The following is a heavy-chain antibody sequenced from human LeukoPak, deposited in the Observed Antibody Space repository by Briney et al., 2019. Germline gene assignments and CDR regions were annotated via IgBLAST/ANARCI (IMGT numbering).Heavy chain of an antibody. J-gene: IGHJ4*02. CDR3: ARVNSARWSFDC. CDR1: GYTIGSFGSYW. D-gene: IGHD6-13*01. V-gene: IGHV5-51*01. CDR2: IYPIDSDT. Sequence: GESLKISCKGSGYTIGSFGSYWIAWVRRMPGKGLEWMGSIYPIDSDTRYNPSFEGRVTVSVDRSISTAYLQWSSLKASDTAMYYCARVNSARWSFDCWGQGSLLTVSS.